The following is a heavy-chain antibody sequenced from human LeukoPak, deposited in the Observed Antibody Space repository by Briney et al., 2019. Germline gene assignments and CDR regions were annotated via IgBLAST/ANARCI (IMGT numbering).Heavy chain of an antibody. J-gene: IGHJ3*01. V-gene: IGHV3-30-3*01. Sequence: PGRSLRLSCTASGFTFNSYALHWVRQAPGKGLEWAALISYDGANTYYADSMKGRFTISRDNSKNTLYLQMSSLRAEDTAVYYCVRDDGDDYLWGSHGAFDFWGQGAMVTVSS. CDR1: GFTFNSYA. CDR3: VRDDGDDYLWGSHGAFDF. CDR2: ISYDGANT. D-gene: IGHD3-16*01.